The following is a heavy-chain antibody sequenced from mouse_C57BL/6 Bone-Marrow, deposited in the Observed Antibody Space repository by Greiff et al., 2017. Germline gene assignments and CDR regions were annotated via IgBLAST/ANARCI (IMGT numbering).Heavy chain of an antibody. CDR2: IYPRRGNT. CDR3: ATLGSTAYAMDY. J-gene: IGHJ4*01. V-gene: IGHV1-81*01. D-gene: IGHD1-1*01. CDR1: GYTFTSYG. Sequence: QVQLQQSGAELARPGASVKLSCKASGYTFTSYGISWVKQRTGQGLEWIGEIYPRRGNTYYNEKFKGKATLTADKSSSTAYMELRSLTSEDSAVYFCATLGSTAYAMDYWGQGTSVTVSS.